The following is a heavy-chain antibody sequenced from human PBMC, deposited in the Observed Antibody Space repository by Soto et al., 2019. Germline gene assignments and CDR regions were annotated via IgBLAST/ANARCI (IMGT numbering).Heavy chain of an antibody. V-gene: IGHV3-49*03. D-gene: IGHD5-12*01. CDR3: TTLVQTWGYSGYAGSTFDY. Sequence: GGSLRLSCAASGLTFGSYSMNWFRQAPGKGLEWVGFIRSKAYGGTTEYAASVKGRFTISRDDSKSIAYLQMNSLKTEDTAVYYCTTLVQTWGYSGYAGSTFDYWGQGTLVTVSS. CDR1: GLTFGSYS. CDR2: IRSKAYGGTT. J-gene: IGHJ4*02.